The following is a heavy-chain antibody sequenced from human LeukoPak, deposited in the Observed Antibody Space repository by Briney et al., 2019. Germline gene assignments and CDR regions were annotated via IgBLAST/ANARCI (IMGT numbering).Heavy chain of an antibody. V-gene: IGHV3-30*18. J-gene: IGHJ6*03. Sequence: PGGSLRLSCEASGFTFSSYGMHWVRQAPGKGLEWVAVISYDGSNKYYADSVKGRFTISRDNSKNTLYLQMNSLRAEDTAVYYCAKDPFITMVRGVIIRAYYYYMDVWGKGTTVTVSS. CDR2: ISYDGSNK. CDR3: AKDPFITMVRGVIIRAYYYYMDV. CDR1: GFTFSSYG. D-gene: IGHD3-10*01.